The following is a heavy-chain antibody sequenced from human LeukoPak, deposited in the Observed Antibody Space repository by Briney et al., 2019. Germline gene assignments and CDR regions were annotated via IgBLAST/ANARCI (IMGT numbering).Heavy chain of an antibody. Sequence: PSETLSLTCTVTGGSISSYYWSWIRQPPGKGLEWIGYIYYSGSTNYNPSLKSRVTILVDTPKNQCSLKLSSVTAADTAVYYCARAYSSSIDYWGQGTLVTVSS. D-gene: IGHD6-13*01. J-gene: IGHJ4*02. CDR2: IYYSGST. CDR1: GGSISSYY. V-gene: IGHV4-59*01. CDR3: ARAYSSSIDY.